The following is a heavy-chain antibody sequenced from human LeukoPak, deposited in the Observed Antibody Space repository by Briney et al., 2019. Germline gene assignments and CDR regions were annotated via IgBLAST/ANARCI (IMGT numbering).Heavy chain of an antibody. J-gene: IGHJ5*02. Sequence: GGSLRLSCAASGFTFSSYAMSWVRQAPGKGLEWVSAISGSGGSTYYADSVKGRFTISRDNSKNTLYLQMNSLRAEDTAVYYCAKRVNSSGWYRLRWFDPWGQGTLVTVSS. CDR1: GFTFSSYA. CDR3: AKRVNSSGWYRLRWFDP. CDR2: ISGSGGST. V-gene: IGHV3-23*01. D-gene: IGHD6-19*01.